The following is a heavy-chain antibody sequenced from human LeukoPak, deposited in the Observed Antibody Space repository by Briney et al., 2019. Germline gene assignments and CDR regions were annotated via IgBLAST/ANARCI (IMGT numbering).Heavy chain of an antibody. D-gene: IGHD6-19*01. V-gene: IGHV3-7*03. CDR2: IKQDGSEK. J-gene: IGHJ5*02. CDR3: ARDQARGFGSGWLNWFDP. Sequence: GGSLRLSCAASGFTFSSYWMSWVRQAPGKGLEWVANIKQDGSEKYYVDSVKGRFTISRDNAKNSLYLQMNSLRAEDTAVYYCARDQARGFGSGWLNWFDPWGQGTLVTVSS. CDR1: GFTFSSYW.